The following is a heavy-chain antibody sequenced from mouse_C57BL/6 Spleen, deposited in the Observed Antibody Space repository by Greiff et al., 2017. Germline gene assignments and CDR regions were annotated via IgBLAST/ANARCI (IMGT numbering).Heavy chain of an antibody. CDR1: GYTFTSYW. CDR2: IDPSDSYT. J-gene: IGHJ3*01. CDR3: ARRGGYDWAWFAY. Sequence: QVQLQQPGAELVMPGASVKLSCKASGYTFTSYWMHWVKQRPGQGLEWIGEIDPSDSYTNYNQKFKGKSTLTVDKSSSTAYMQLSSLTSEDSAVYYCARRGGYDWAWFAYWGQGTLVTVSA. D-gene: IGHD2-2*01. V-gene: IGHV1-69*01.